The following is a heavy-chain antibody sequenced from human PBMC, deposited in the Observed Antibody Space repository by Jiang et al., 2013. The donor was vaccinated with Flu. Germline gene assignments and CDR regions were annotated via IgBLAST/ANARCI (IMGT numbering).Heavy chain of an antibody. D-gene: IGHD2-21*02. Sequence: GAEVKKPGSSVKVSCKASGGTSSSYTIIWVRQAPGQGLEWMGGILPIVGIADYAQKFQGRVTITADKATSAAYMEFSSLRSEDMAIYYCSTPSPCDGDCYYFDYWGQGTPGHRLF. J-gene: IGHJ4*02. CDR1: GGTSSSYT. V-gene: IGHV1-69*02. CDR2: ILPIVGIA. CDR3: STPSPCDGDCYYFDY.